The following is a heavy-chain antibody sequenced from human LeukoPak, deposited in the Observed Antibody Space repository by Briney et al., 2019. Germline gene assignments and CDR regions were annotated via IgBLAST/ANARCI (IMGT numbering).Heavy chain of an antibody. CDR1: GFTFSRYS. CDR3: TRDPEALDY. J-gene: IGHJ4*02. Sequence: GGSLRLSCVASGFTFSRYSMNWVRQAPGKGLEWIAYIRSSGDTIYYADSVQGRFTISRDTAKNSLYLQMNNLRDEDTAVYYCTRDPEALDYWGQGTLVTVPS. V-gene: IGHV3-48*02. CDR2: IRSSGDTI.